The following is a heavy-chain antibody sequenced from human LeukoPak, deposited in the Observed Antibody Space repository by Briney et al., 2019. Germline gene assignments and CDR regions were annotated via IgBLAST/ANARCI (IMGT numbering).Heavy chain of an antibody. CDR1: GDSISSNSYY. Sequence: SETLSLTCTVSGDSISSNSYYWGWIRQPPGKGLEWIGEINHSGSTNYNPSLKSRVTISVDTSKNQFSLKLSSVTAADTAVYYCARAGLWFGDRHFDPWGQGTLVTVSS. CDR2: INHSGST. CDR3: ARAGLWFGDRHFDP. D-gene: IGHD3-10*01. J-gene: IGHJ5*02. V-gene: IGHV4-39*07.